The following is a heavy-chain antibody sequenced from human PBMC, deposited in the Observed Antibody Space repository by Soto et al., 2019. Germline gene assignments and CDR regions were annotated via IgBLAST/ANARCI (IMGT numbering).Heavy chain of an antibody. V-gene: IGHV4-39*01. J-gene: IGHJ4*02. CDR1: GDSNSSYY. CDR2: IYYSGST. Sequence: PSETLSLTCTVSGDSNSSYYWGWIRQPPGKGLEWIGSIYYSGSTYYNPSLKSRVTISVDTSKNQFSLKLSSVTAADTAVYYCARGAAVAGTSPLFDYWGQGTLVTVSS. D-gene: IGHD6-19*01. CDR3: ARGAAVAGTSPLFDY.